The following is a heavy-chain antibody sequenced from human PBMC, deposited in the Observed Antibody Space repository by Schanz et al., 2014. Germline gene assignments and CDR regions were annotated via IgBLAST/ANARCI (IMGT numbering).Heavy chain of an antibody. Sequence: EVQLLESGGGLVQPGGSLRLSCAASRFTFSNCDMTWVRQAPGKGLEWVAIIDGRGITTFYADSVKGRFTISRDNSKNTLYLQMNSLRVEDTALYYCARDRSNNFDYWGQGTLVTVSS. CDR3: ARDRSNNFDY. CDR1: RFTFSNCD. CDR2: IDGRGITT. J-gene: IGHJ4*02. D-gene: IGHD2-2*01. V-gene: IGHV3-23*01.